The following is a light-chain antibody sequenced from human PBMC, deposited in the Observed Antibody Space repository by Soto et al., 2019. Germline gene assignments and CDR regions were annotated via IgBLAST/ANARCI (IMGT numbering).Light chain of an antibody. V-gene: IGKV1-5*03. CDR2: KAT. CDR3: QQYNSYWT. Sequence: DIQMTQSPSSLSASVGDRVTITCRASQTISSRLAWYQQKPGQAPKLLIYKATNLQTGVASRFSGSGSGTEFSLTISSLQPDDFAVYYCQQYNSYWTFGQGTKVEI. J-gene: IGKJ1*01. CDR1: QTISSR.